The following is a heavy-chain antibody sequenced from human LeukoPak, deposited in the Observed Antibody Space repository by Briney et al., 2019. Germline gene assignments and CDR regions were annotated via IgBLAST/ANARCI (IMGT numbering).Heavy chain of an antibody. J-gene: IGHJ4*02. CDR3: ARLYYYDSSGYPRGWYFDY. Sequence: GGSLKISLQGSGYSFKNYWLDLVRQAPREGPEVMGIFHSRYSDTRYSPSFQGQVTISADKSISTAYLQWSSLKASGTAMYYCARLYYYDSSGYPRGWYFDYWGQGTLVTVSS. D-gene: IGHD3-22*01. V-gene: IGHV5-51*01. CDR2: FHSRYSDT. CDR1: GYSFKNYW.